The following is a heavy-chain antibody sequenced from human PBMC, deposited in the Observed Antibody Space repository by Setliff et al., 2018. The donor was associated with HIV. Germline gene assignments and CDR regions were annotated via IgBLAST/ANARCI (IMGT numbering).Heavy chain of an antibody. CDR3: ARSRGFTYGRLDY. CDR1: GDSISDYY. V-gene: IGHV4-59*08. Sequence: SETLSLTCTVSGDSISDYYWTWIRQPPGKGLEWIGYIYYTGSTKYNPSLKSRVTISVDTSKNQFSLKVSSETAADTAVYYCARSRGFTYGRLDYWGQGTLVTVSS. CDR2: IYYTGST. D-gene: IGHD5-18*01. J-gene: IGHJ4*02.